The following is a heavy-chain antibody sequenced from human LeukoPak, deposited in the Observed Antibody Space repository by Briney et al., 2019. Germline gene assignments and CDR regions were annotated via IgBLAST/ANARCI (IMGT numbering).Heavy chain of an antibody. CDR1: GGSISSHY. J-gene: IGHJ4*02. V-gene: IGHV4-4*07. Sequence: PSETLSLTCSVSGGSISSHYWSWIRQPAGKGLEWIGRVHVTRGTNYNPSLKSRVTMSVDTSKSQFSLKLSSVTAADTAVYYCARDRSIGGSYYDFWSGPRHTYYFDYWGQGTLVTVSS. D-gene: IGHD3-3*01. CDR2: VHVTRGT. CDR3: ARDRSIGGSYYDFWSGPRHTYYFDY.